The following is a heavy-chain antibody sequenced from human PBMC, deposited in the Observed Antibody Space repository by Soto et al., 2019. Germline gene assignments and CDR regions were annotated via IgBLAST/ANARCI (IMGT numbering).Heavy chain of an antibody. CDR3: VRGSKDSYPGRRIFDF. V-gene: IGHV3-23*01. Sequence: PGGSLTLSCVASGLTFGSRAMSWVRQSPGEGLEWVSTITDTGGDAKYADSVRGRFAISRDNSKNTLYMQMSALRAEDPAIYFCVRGSKDSYPGRRIFDFWGRGTLVTVSS. D-gene: IGHD3-10*01. CDR2: ITDTGGDA. J-gene: IGHJ4*02. CDR1: GLTFGSRA.